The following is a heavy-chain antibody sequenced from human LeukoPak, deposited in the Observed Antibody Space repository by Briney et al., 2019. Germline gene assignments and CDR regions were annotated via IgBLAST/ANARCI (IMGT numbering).Heavy chain of an antibody. Sequence: GASVNVSCKASGGTFSSYAISWVRQAPGQGLEWMGRIIPILGIANYAQKFQGRVTITADKSTSTAYMELSSLRSEDTAVYYCARDGDSSSWYRGEYFQHWGQGTLVTVSS. CDR2: IIPILGIA. V-gene: IGHV1-69*04. CDR3: ARDGDSSSWYRGEYFQH. CDR1: GGTFSSYA. D-gene: IGHD6-13*01. J-gene: IGHJ1*01.